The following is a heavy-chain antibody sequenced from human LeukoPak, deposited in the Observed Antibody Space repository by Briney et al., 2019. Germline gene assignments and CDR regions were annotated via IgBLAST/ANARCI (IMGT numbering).Heavy chain of an antibody. V-gene: IGHV4-61*05. CDR3: ARRNIAAFDI. J-gene: IGHJ3*02. D-gene: IGHD6-13*01. CDR1: GGSISSSSFS. Sequence: SETLSLTCTVSGGSISSSSFSWGWIRQPPGKGLEWIGRIHSSGSTNYNPSLKSRDTISVDTSKNQFSLKLSSVTAADTAVYFCARRNIAAFDIWGQGTMVTVSS. CDR2: IHSSGST.